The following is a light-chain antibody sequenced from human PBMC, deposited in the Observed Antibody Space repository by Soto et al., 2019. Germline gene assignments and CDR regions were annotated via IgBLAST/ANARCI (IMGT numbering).Light chain of an antibody. Sequence: QSVLTQPPSVSGAPGQRVTISCTGSSSNIGAGYDVHWYQQLPGTAPKLLIYGNSNRPSGVPDRFSGSKSGTSASLAITGLQAEDEADYCCQSYDSSLSVVGFGGGTKLTVL. CDR1: SSNIGAGYD. CDR2: GNS. CDR3: QSYDSSLSVVG. J-gene: IGLJ2*01. V-gene: IGLV1-40*01.